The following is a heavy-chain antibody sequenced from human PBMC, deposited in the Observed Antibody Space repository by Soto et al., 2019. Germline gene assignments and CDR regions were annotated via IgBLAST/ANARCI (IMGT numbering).Heavy chain of an antibody. J-gene: IGHJ4*02. V-gene: IGHV3-23*01. CDR2: IGGSGGST. CDR3: AKIPYYDFWSGYLGGDY. Sequence: GGSLRLSCAASGFTFSSYAMSWVRQAPGKGLEWVSAIGGSGGSTYYADSVKGRFTISRDNSSNTLNLQMNSLRAEDTAVYYCAKIPYYDFWSGYLGGDYWGQGTLVTVSS. D-gene: IGHD3-3*01. CDR1: GFTFSSYA.